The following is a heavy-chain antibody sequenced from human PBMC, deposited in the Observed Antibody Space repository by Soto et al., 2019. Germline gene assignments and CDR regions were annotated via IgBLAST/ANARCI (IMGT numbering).Heavy chain of an antibody. Sequence: GGSLRLSCAASGFTFDDYAMHWVRQVPGKGLEWVSGISWNSATIGYADFVKGRFTISRDNAKNFLYLQMNSLRAEDTALYYCVKDKEANSQSGGDFDYWGLGTLVTVSS. J-gene: IGHJ4*02. CDR2: ISWNSATI. D-gene: IGHD3-16*01. CDR3: VKDKEANSQSGGDFDY. V-gene: IGHV3-9*01. CDR1: GFTFDDYA.